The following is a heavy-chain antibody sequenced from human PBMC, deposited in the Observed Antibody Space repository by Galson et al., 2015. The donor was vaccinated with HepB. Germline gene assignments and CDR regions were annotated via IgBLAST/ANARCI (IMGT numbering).Heavy chain of an antibody. D-gene: IGHD4-11*01. CDR1: GFTVSGSY. CDR3: AREHFDYSNPIYYFDS. Sequence: SLRLSCAASGFTVSGSYISWVRQAPGKGLEWVSVFHSHGDSDYADSVNGRFTISRDHSQNPLYLQLHSLRAEDTAVYFCAREHFDYSNPIYYFDSWCQGTLVTVSS. V-gene: IGHV3-53*01. J-gene: IGHJ4*02. CDR2: FHSHGDS.